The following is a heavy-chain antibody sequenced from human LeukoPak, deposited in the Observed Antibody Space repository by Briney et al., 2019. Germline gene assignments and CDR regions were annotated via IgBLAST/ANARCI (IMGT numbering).Heavy chain of an antibody. CDR1: GFSFNDYT. D-gene: IGHD3-16*02. Sequence: PGGSLRLSCAASGFSFNDYTMHWVRQAPGRGLEWVSLINWDGDATYYADSVKGRFTISRDNSKNSLYLQMNSLKTEDTALYYCAKAVSRIRYSTSVWGQGTLVTVSS. V-gene: IGHV3-43*01. J-gene: IGHJ4*02. CDR3: AKAVSRIRYSTSV. CDR2: INWDGDAT.